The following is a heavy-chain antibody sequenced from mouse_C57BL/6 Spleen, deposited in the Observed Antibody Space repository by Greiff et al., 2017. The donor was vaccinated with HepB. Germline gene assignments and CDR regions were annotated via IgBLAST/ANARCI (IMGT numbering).Heavy chain of an antibody. CDR3: ARSCFSTTVGAHWYFDV. CDR1: GYTFTSYW. J-gene: IGHJ1*03. V-gene: IGHV1-72*01. Sequence: VQLQQSGAELVKPGASVKLSCKASGYTFTSYWMHWVKQRPGRGLEWIGRIDPNSGGTKYNEKFKSKATLTVDKPSSTAYIQLSSLTSEDSAVYYCARSCFSTTVGAHWYFDVWGTGTTVTVSS. CDR2: IDPNSGGT. D-gene: IGHD1-1*01.